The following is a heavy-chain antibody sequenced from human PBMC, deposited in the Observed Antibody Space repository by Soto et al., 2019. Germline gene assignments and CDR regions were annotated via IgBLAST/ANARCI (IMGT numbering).Heavy chain of an antibody. J-gene: IGHJ5*02. CDR3: AHGTEKFDP. CDR2: IYWDDDK. CDR1: GGSISSGDYY. V-gene: IGHV2-5*08. Sequence: TLSLTCTVPGGSISSGDYYWNWIRQPPGKALEWLALIYWDDDKRYSPSLKSRLTITKDTSKNQVVLTMTNMDPVDTATYYCAHGTEKFDPWGQGTLVTVSS.